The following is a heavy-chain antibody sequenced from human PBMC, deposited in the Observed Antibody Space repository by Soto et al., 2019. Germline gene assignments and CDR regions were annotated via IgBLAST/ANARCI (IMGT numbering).Heavy chain of an antibody. J-gene: IGHJ5*02. CDR1: GGSISSGGYY. D-gene: IGHD2-15*01. Sequence: SETLSLTCTVSGGSISSGGYYWSWIRQHPGKGLEWIGYIYYSGSTYYNPSLKSRVTISVDTSKNQFSLKLSSVTAADTAVYYCAGASIVVVVAEIYNWFDPWGQGTLVTVSS. CDR3: AGASIVVVVAEIYNWFDP. V-gene: IGHV4-31*03. CDR2: IYYSGST.